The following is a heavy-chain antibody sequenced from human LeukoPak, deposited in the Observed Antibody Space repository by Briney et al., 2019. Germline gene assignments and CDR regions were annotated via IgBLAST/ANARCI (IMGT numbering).Heavy chain of an antibody. CDR1: GFIFSSYW. CDR2: IKQDGSEK. V-gene: IGHV3-7*01. J-gene: IGHJ6*03. D-gene: IGHD2-2*01. CDR3: ASSSSLYYYMDV. Sequence: PGGSLRLSCAASGFIFSSYWMSWVRQAPGKGLEWVANIKQDGSEKYYVDSVKGRFTISRDNAKNSLYLQMISLRADDTAVYYCASSSSLYYYMDVWGKGTTVTVSS.